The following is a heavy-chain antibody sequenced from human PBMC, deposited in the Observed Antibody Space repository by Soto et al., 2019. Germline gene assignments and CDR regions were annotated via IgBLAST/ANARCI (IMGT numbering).Heavy chain of an antibody. CDR2: IIPIFGTA. V-gene: IGHV1-69*06. J-gene: IGHJ5*02. D-gene: IGHD6-19*01. CDR3: ARTGYSSGWYDFGEYWFDP. CDR1: RGTFHSHA. Sequence: SVKVSYKASRGTFHSHAIILLRQAPGQGREWMGGIIPIFGTANYAQKFEGRVPITADKSRGTAYVELSSLRSEDTAVYYCARTGYSSGWYDFGEYWFDPWGQGTLVTVSS.